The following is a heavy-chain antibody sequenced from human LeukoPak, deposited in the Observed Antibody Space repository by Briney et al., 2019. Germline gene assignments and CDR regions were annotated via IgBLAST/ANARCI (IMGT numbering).Heavy chain of an antibody. V-gene: IGHV1-69*04. Sequence: ASVKVSCKASGGTFSSYAISWVRQAPGQGLEWMGRIIPILGIANYAQKFQGRVTITADKSTSTAYMELSSLRSGDTAVYYCARVGDGYNCLDYWGQGTLVTVSS. CDR2: IIPILGIA. D-gene: IGHD5-12*01. CDR1: GGTFSSYA. CDR3: ARVGDGYNCLDY. J-gene: IGHJ4*02.